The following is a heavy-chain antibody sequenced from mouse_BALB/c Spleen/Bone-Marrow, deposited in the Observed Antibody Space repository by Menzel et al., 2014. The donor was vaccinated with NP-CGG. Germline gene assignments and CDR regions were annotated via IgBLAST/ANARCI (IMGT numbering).Heavy chain of an antibody. Sequence: EVQLVESGGGLVQPKGSLKLSCAASGFTFNTYAMNWVRQAPGKGLEWVARIRSKSNNYATYYADSVKDRFTISRDDSQSMLYLQMNNLKTEDTAMYCCVSHGSWFAYWGQGTLVTVSA. CDR1: GFTFNTYA. CDR3: VSHGSWFAY. J-gene: IGHJ3*01. V-gene: IGHV10-1*02. CDR2: IRSKSNNYAT.